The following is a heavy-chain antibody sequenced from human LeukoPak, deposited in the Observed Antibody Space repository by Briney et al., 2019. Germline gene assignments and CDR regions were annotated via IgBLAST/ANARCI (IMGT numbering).Heavy chain of an antibody. CDR1: GFTFSSYS. J-gene: IGHJ4*02. CDR3: AREDLMIRGVRFPFDY. D-gene: IGHD3-10*01. V-gene: IGHV3-21*01. CDR2: ISSSSSYI. Sequence: PGGSLRLSCAASGFTFSSYSMNWVRQAPGKGLEWVSSISSSSSYIYYADSVKGRFTISRDNAKNSLYLQMNSLRAEDTAVYYCAREDLMIRGVRFPFDYWGQGTLVTVSS.